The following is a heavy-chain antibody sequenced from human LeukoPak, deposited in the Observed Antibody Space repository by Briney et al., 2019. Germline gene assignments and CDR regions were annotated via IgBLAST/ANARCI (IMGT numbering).Heavy chain of an antibody. J-gene: IGHJ4*01. V-gene: IGHV4-34*01. CDR1: GGSFSGYY. CDR3: ARSFSGTVIFRN. Sequence: AETLSLTCAVYGGSFSGYYWSWIRQPPGKGLEWIGEINHSGSTNYNPSLKSRVTISVDTSKNQFSLKLSSVTAADTAVYYCARSFSGTVIFRNWGHGTLVTVSS. D-gene: IGHD3/OR15-3a*01. CDR2: INHSGST.